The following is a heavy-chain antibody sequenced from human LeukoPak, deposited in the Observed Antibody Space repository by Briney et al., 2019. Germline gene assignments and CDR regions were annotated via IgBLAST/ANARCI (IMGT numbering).Heavy chain of an antibody. V-gene: IGHV1-8*01. Sequence: ASVKVSCKASGYTFTSYDINWVRQATGQGLEWMGWMNPNSGNTGYAQKFQGRVTMTRNTSISTAYMELSSLSAEDTAVYYCATSSGGSDHDYFDYWGQGTLVTVSS. CDR3: ATSSGGSDHDYFDY. CDR2: MNPNSGNT. CDR1: GYTFTSYD. D-gene: IGHD1-26*01. J-gene: IGHJ4*02.